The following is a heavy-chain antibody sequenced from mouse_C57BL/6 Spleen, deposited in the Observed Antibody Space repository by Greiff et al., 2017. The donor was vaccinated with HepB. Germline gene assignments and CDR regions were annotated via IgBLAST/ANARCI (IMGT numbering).Heavy chain of an antibody. D-gene: IGHD1-2*01. CDR2: IDPENGDT. Sequence: VQLKQSGAELVRPGASVKLSCTASGFNIKDDYMHWVKQRPEQGLEWIGWIDPENGDTEYASKFQGKATITADTSSNTAYLQLSSLTSEDTSFYYCTIRGHYYRQISFAHWAQVTPVSVSP. V-gene: IGHV14-4*01. CDR1: GFNIKDDY. J-gene: IGHJ3*01. CDR3: TIRGHYYRQISFAH.